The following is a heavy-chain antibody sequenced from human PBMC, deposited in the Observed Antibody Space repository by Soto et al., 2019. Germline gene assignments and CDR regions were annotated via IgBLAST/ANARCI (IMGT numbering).Heavy chain of an antibody. D-gene: IGHD6-13*01. Sequence: GASVKVSCKASGYTFTTYALHWVRQAPGQQGQRLEWLGRITAGNGKTTYAQKFQDRVTITRDAFATTAYMELSRLTSEDTAVYYCARGLVDYSNPAFWGQGTPVTVSS. CDR1: GYTFTTYA. J-gene: IGHJ4*02. V-gene: IGHV1-3*01. CDR2: ITAGNGKT. CDR3: ARGLVDYSNPAF.